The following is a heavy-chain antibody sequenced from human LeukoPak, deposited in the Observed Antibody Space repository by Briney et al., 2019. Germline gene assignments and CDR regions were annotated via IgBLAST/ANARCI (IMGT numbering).Heavy chain of an antibody. Sequence: SETLSLTCTVSGGSISISTYYWAWIRRPPGKGLEWIGTIYSGTNYYNPSLKSRLTMSVDTSRNHFSLNLKSVTAADTAVYYCARIHWLATRYYFDYWGQGTLVAVSA. CDR1: GGSISISTYY. D-gene: IGHD6-19*01. CDR3: ARIHWLATRYYFDY. CDR2: IYSGTN. V-gene: IGHV4-39*02. J-gene: IGHJ4*02.